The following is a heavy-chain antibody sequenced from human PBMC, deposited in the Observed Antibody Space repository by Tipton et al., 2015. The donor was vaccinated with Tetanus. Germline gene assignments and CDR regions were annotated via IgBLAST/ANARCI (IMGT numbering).Heavy chain of an antibody. D-gene: IGHD3-16*02. V-gene: IGHV4-31*03. J-gene: IGHJ4*02. CDR3: ARDAGPDYIWGNYRFPFDY. CDR2: LYHTGVT. Sequence: TLSLTCSVSNGSISSGGYYWSWIRQYPGKGLEWIGLLYHTGVTYYNPSLQSRVAISVDTSKNQFSLEVASVTVSDTAVYYCARDAGPDYIWGNYRFPFDYWGQGTLVTVSS. CDR1: NGSISSGGYY.